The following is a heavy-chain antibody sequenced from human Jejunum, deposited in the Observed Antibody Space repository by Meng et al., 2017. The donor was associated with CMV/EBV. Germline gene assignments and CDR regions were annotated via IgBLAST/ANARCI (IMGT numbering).Heavy chain of an antibody. D-gene: IGHD4-17*01. CDR1: GYTFSTYA. V-gene: IGHV1-18*01. J-gene: IGHJ6*02. Sequence: GYTFSTYAIAWVRQAPGRGLEWMGWVSAYNGDTNYARQLHGRVTMTTDTSTTTAYMELGSLTSDDTGVYYCARIPVTSDSSYNLDVWGQGTTVTVSS. CDR2: VSAYNGDT. CDR3: ARIPVTSDSSYNLDV.